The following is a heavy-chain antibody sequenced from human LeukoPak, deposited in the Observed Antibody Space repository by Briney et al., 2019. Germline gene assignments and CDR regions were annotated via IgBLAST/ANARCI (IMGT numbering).Heavy chain of an antibody. J-gene: IGHJ4*02. CDR3: AKTGTPDYYDFWSGYPFDY. CDR1: GFTFSSYA. D-gene: IGHD3-3*01. Sequence: PGGSLRLSCAASGFTFSSYAMSWVRQAPGKGLEWVSAISGSGGSTYCADSVKGRFTISRDNSKNTLYLQMNSLRAEDTAVYYCAKTGTPDYYDFWSGYPFDYWGQGTLVTVSS. CDR2: ISGSGGST. V-gene: IGHV3-23*01.